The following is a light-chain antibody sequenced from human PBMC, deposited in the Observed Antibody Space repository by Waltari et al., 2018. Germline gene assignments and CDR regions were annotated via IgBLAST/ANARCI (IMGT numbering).Light chain of an antibody. Sequence: EIVLTQSPGTLSLSQGDRATVSCRTSQSVSRAFAWYQQKPGQAPRLLIYGASTRATGIPDRFSGSGPGTDFSLTISRLEPDDFAVYYCQHYLRLPVTFGQGTTVEI. J-gene: IGKJ1*01. CDR1: QSVSRAF. CDR2: GAS. V-gene: IGKV3-20*01. CDR3: QHYLRLPVT.